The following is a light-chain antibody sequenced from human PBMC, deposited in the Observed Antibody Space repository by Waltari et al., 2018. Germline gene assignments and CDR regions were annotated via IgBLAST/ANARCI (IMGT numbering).Light chain of an antibody. J-gene: IGKJ1*01. V-gene: IGKV3-20*01. Sequence: IVLTQSPGTLSLSPGERATLSCRASQSVNTYLAWYQQKPGQAPRLLIYGAYTRAAGIPDRFSGSGFGTDFSLTISRLEAEDFGVYYCQHHVRLPATFGQGTKVEIK. CDR2: GAY. CDR1: QSVNTY. CDR3: QHHVRLPAT.